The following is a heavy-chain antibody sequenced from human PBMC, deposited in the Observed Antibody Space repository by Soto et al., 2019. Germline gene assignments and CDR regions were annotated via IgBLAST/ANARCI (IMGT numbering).Heavy chain of an antibody. D-gene: IGHD1-26*01. CDR1: GYTFTSYG. CDR3: ASRRVGATRTHYYYYYGMDV. J-gene: IGHJ6*02. Sequence: ASVKVSCKASGYTFTSYGISWVRQAPGQGLEWMGWISAYNGNTNYAQKLQGRVTMTTDTSTSTAYMELRSLRSDDTAVYYCASRRVGATRTHYYYYYGMDVWGQGTTVTVSS. V-gene: IGHV1-18*04. CDR2: ISAYNGNT.